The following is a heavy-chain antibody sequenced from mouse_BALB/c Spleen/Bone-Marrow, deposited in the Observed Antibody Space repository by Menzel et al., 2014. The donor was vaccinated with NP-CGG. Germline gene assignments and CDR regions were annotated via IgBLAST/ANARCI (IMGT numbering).Heavy chain of an antibody. CDR2: ISSGSSTI. J-gene: IGHJ4*01. CDR1: GFTFSSFG. Sequence: EVKVVESGGGLVQPGGSRKLSCAASGFTFSSFGMHWVRQAPEKGLEWVAYISSGSSTIYYADTVKGRFTISRDNPKNTLFLQITSLRSEDTAMYYCATGTRAMDYWGQGTSVTVSS. D-gene: IGHD4-1*01. CDR3: ATGTRAMDY. V-gene: IGHV5-17*02.